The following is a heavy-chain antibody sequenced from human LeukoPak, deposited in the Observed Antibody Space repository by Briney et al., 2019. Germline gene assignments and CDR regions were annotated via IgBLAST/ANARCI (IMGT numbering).Heavy chain of an antibody. CDR3: AKDLGYSKSYGVDV. CDR1: GFTFSSYA. CDR2: ISGGGSI. V-gene: IGHV3-23*01. D-gene: IGHD6-13*01. Sequence: GGSLRLSCAASGFTFSSYAISWVRQAPGKGLEWVSAISGGGSIYYADSVKGRFTISADNSKNTVYLQMNSLRAEDTAVYYCAKDLGYSKSYGVDVWGQGTTVTVSS. J-gene: IGHJ6*02.